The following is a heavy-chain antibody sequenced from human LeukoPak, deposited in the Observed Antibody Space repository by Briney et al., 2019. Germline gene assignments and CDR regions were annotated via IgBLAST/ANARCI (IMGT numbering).Heavy chain of an antibody. CDR1: GFTFSSYW. V-gene: IGHV3-7*01. Sequence: GGSLRLSCVASGFTFSSYWMSWVRQAPGKGLEWVANIKQDGGEKYYVDSVKGRFTISRDNAKNSLFLQMNSLRAEDTAVYYCTRLGASYYTYWGQGTLVTVSS. CDR2: IKQDGGEK. CDR3: TRLGASYYTY. D-gene: IGHD1-26*01. J-gene: IGHJ4*02.